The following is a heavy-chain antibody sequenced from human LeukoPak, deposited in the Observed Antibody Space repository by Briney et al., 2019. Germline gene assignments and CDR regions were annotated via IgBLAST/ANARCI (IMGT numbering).Heavy chain of an antibody. CDR1: GGTFSSYA. D-gene: IGHD4-17*01. Sequence: ASVKVSCKASGGTFSSYAISWVRQAPGQGLEWMGGIIPIFGTANYAQKFQGRVTITTDESKSTAYMELSSLRSEDTAVYYCATSDYGDWMLFDYWGQGTLVTVSS. CDR2: IIPIFGTA. J-gene: IGHJ4*02. V-gene: IGHV1-69*05. CDR3: ATSDYGDWMLFDY.